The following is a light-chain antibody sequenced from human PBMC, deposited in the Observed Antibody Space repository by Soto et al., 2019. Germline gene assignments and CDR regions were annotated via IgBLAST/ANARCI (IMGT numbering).Light chain of an antibody. CDR1: QSVSSY. CDR3: QQYGSSSRT. CDR2: GAS. J-gene: IGKJ1*01. V-gene: IGKV3-20*01. Sequence: DIVLTQSPGTLSLSPGERATLSCRASQSVSSYLAWYQQKPGHAPRLLIYGASSRATGIPDRFSGGGSGTDFTLTISRLEPEDFAVYYCQQYGSSSRTFGQGTKVEVK.